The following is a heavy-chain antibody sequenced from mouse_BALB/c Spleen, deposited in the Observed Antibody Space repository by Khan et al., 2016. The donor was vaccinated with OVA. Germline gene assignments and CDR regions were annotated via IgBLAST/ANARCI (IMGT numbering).Heavy chain of an antibody. V-gene: IGHV3-8*02. CDR3: ARSTYRYAFAY. Sequence: VQLKQSGPSLVKPSQTLSLTCSVTGDSITSGYWCWIRKFPGNKLEYMGYILYSGSTYYNPSLKSRISITRHTSQNQYYLQLNSVTTEATATYDCARSTYRYAFAYWGQGTLVTVSA. D-gene: IGHD2-14*01. J-gene: IGHJ3*01. CDR2: ILYSGST. CDR1: GDSITSGY.